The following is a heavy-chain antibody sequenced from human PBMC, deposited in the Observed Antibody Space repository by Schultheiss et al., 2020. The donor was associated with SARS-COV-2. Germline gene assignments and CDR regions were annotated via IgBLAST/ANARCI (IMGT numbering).Heavy chain of an antibody. CDR1: GFTVSSNY. CDR2: IYSGGTT. D-gene: IGHD4-17*01. J-gene: IGHJ4*02. CDR3: ARAPDYGDYGGYYFEY. V-gene: IGHV3-53*01. Sequence: GESLKISCAASGFTVSSNYMSWVRQAPGKGLEWVSVIYSGGTTYYADSVKGRFTISRDNAKNSLYLQMNSLRAEDTAVYYCARAPDYGDYGGYYFEYWGQGILVTVSS.